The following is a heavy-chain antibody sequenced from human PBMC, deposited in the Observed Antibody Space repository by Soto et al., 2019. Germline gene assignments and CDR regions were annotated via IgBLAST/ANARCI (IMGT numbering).Heavy chain of an antibody. D-gene: IGHD6-13*01. CDR2: INGDATST. CDR1: GFTLNNYW. V-gene: IGHV3-74*01. CDR3: ARGDIAAETFFYYYSMDL. J-gene: IGHJ6*02. Sequence: QLVESGGGLVQPGGSLRLSCAASGFTLNNYWMHWVRQAPGMGLVWVSRINGDATSTSYADSVKGRFTISRDNARNTLYLQMNSLRAEDTALYYCARGDIAAETFFYYYSMDLWGQGTTVTVS.